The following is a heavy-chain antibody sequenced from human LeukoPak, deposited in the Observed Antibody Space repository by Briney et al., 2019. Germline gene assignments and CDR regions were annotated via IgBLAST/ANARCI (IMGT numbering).Heavy chain of an antibody. V-gene: IGHV4-59*01. CDR2: IYYSGST. CDR3: ARASPSSVDFWSGYYPNYFDY. Sequence: PSETLSLTCTVSGGSISSYFWSWIRQPPGKGLAWIVYIYYSGSTNYNPSLKSRVTISVDTSKNQFSLKLSSVTAADTAVYYCARASPSSVDFWSGYYPNYFDYWGQGTLVTVSS. D-gene: IGHD3-3*01. J-gene: IGHJ4*02. CDR1: GGSISSYF.